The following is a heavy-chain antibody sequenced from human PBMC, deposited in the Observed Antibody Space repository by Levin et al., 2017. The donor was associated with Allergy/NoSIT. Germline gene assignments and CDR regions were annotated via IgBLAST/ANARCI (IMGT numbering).Heavy chain of an antibody. V-gene: IGHV3-30-3*01. CDR1: GFTFSSYA. Sequence: GGSLRLSCAASGFTFSSYAMHWVRQAPGKGLEWVAVISYDGSNKYYADSVKGRFTISRDNSKNTLYLQMNSLRAEDTAVYYCARVVLNGTTVYFDYWGQGTLVTVSS. CDR3: ARVVLNGTTVYFDY. D-gene: IGHD1-7*01. J-gene: IGHJ4*02. CDR2: ISYDGSNK.